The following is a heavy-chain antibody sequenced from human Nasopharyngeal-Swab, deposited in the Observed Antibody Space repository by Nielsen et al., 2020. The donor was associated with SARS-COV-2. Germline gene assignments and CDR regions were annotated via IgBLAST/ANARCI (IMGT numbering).Heavy chain of an antibody. Sequence: GESLKISCAASGFTFSSYGMHWVRQAPGKGLEWVAVISYDGSNKYYADSVKGRFTISRDNSKNTLYLQMNSLRAEDTAVYYCAKYGLRGWFGEFIDYRGQGTLVTVSS. CDR3: AKYGLRGWFGEFIDY. V-gene: IGHV3-30*18. CDR1: GFTFSSYG. CDR2: ISYDGSNK. J-gene: IGHJ4*02. D-gene: IGHD3-10*01.